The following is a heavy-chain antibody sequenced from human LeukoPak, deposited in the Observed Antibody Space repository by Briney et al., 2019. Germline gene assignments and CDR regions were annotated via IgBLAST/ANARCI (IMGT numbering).Heavy chain of an antibody. Sequence: PSETLSLTCTAPGGSISSGGYYWSWIRQHPGKGLEWIGYIYYSGSTYYNPSLKSRVTISVDTSKNQFSLKLSSVTAADTAVYYCARGSNSSWYLYYYYGMDVWGQGTTVTVSS. CDR2: IYYSGST. CDR1: GGSISSGGYY. CDR3: ARGSNSSWYLYYYYGMDV. D-gene: IGHD6-13*01. V-gene: IGHV4-31*03. J-gene: IGHJ6*02.